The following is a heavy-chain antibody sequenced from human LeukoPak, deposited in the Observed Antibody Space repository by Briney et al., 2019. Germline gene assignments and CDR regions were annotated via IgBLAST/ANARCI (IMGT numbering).Heavy chain of an antibody. V-gene: IGHV4-59*01. D-gene: IGHD2-2*01. J-gene: IGHJ5*02. CDR3: ARDQGYCSSTSCHISWFDP. Sequence: TSEPLSLTCTVSGGSISSYYWSWLRQPPGKGLEWIGYIYYSGSTNYNPSLKSRVTISVDTSKNQFSLTLSSVTAADTAVYYCARDQGYCSSTSCHISWFDPWGQGTLVTVSS. CDR2: IYYSGST. CDR1: GGSISSYY.